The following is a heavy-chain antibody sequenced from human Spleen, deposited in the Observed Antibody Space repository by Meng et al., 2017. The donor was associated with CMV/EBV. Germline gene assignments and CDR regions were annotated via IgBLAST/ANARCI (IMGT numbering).Heavy chain of an antibody. Sequence: GESLKISCAASDFTVRNNYMTWVRQAPGKGLEWVSVIYSGGSTYYADSVKGRFTISRDNSKNTVYLQMNSLRAEDTAVYYCAKNYDSSGYHFDCRGQGTLVTVSS. V-gene: IGHV3-53*01. CDR3: AKNYDSSGYHFDC. CDR2: IYSGGST. J-gene: IGHJ4*02. CDR1: DFTVRNNY. D-gene: IGHD3-22*01.